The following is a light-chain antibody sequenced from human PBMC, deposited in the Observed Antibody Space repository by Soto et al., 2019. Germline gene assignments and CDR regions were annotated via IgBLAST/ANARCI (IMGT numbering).Light chain of an antibody. V-gene: IGLV1-40*01. Sequence: QSVLTQPPSVSGAPGQRVTISCTGSSSNIGARYDVHWYQQLPGTAPKLLIYDNSNRPSGVPDRFSGSKSGTSASPAITGLQAEDEADYYCQSYDSSLSGSWVFGGGTKLTVL. CDR1: SSNIGARYD. J-gene: IGLJ3*02. CDR3: QSYDSSLSGSWV. CDR2: DNS.